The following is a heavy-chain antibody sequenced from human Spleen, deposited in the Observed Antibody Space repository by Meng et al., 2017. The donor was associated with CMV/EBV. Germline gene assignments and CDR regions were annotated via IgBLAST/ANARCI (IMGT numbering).Heavy chain of an antibody. CDR3: ARGLRDGYNWEGYFQH. J-gene: IGHJ1*01. CDR1: GGSFSGYY. Sequence: QVQLQQWGAGLLKPSEPLSLTGPVYGGSFSGYYWSWIRQPPGKGLEWIGEINHSGSTNYNPSLKSRVTISVDTSKNQFSLKLSSVTAADTAVYYCARGLRDGYNWEGYFQHWGQGTLVTVSS. D-gene: IGHD5-24*01. CDR2: INHSGST. V-gene: IGHV4-34*01.